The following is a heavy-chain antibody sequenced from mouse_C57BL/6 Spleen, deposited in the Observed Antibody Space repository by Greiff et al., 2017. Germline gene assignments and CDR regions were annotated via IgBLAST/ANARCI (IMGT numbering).Heavy chain of an antibody. Sequence: QVQLQQPGAELVKPGASVKVSCKASGYTFTSYWMHWVKQRPGQGLEWIGRIHPSDSDTNYNQKLKGKATLSVDKSSSTAYMQLRSLTSEASAVYYCAPRGYYCSRSYFDVWGTGTTVTVSS. D-gene: IGHD1-1*01. V-gene: IGHV1-74*01. CDR2: IHPSDSDT. J-gene: IGHJ1*03. CDR3: APRGYYCSRSYFDV. CDR1: GYTFTSYW.